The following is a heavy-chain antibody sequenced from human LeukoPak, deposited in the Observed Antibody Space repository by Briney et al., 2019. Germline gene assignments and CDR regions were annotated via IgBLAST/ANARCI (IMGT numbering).Heavy chain of an antibody. V-gene: IGHV3-23*01. D-gene: IGHD2-21*01. CDR3: AKKEGDTYFSWYMDV. J-gene: IGHJ6*03. CDR1: GFTLRSLA. CDR2: ILGSGRTT. Sequence: GGSLRLSWAASGFTLRSLAMSWVRPAAGKGLGWVSGILGSGRTTFYADSVKGRFTISRDNSKNTLYLQMNSLRAEDTAIYYCAKKEGDTYFSWYMDVWGKGTTVTVSS.